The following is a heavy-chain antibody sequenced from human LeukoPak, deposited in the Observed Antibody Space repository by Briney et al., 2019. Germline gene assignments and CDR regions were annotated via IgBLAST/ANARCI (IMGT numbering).Heavy chain of an antibody. CDR1: GVSISSKTYF. CDR3: ARTPIDYPDYVSSPVADYFDH. J-gene: IGHJ4*02. CDR2: IYYSGST. V-gene: IGHV4-39*07. Sequence: PSETLSLTCSVSGVSISSKTYFWGWIRQPPGKGLEWIGSIYYSGSTYYNPSLSSRVTISEDTSKNQLSLRLSSVTAADTAVYHCARTPIDYPDYVSSPVADYFDHWGQGTLVTVSS. D-gene: IGHD4-17*01.